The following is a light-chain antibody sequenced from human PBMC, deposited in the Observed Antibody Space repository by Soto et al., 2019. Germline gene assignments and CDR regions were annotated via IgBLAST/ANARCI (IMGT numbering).Light chain of an antibody. Sequence: DVQMTQSPSTLSASVGDRVTITCLASQSISTWLAWYQQKPGKAPKLLIYKASSLQSGVPSRFSGSGSGTEFTLTINSLQPDDFATYYCQQYKSFPCTFGQGT. CDR1: QSISTW. CDR3: QQYKSFPCT. V-gene: IGKV1-5*03. CDR2: KAS. J-gene: IGKJ1*01.